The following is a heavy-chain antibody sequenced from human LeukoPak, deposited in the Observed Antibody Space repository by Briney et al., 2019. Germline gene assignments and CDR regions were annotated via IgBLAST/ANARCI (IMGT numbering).Heavy chain of an antibody. Sequence: SVKVSCKASGGTFSGYAISWVRQAPGQGLEWMGRIIPILGIANYAQKFQGRVTITADKSTSTAYMELSSLRSEDTAVYYCARGPAIFGVVTKYYFDYWGQGTLVTVSS. CDR2: IIPILGIA. CDR3: ARGPAIFGVVTKYYFDY. CDR1: GGTFSGYA. D-gene: IGHD3-3*01. V-gene: IGHV1-69*04. J-gene: IGHJ4*02.